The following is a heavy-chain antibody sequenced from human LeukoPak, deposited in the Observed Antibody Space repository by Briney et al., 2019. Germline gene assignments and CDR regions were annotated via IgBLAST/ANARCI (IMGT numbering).Heavy chain of an antibody. CDR3: ARTVVVTYYYGMEV. CDR2: ISYDGSNK. CDR1: GLTFSSYA. Sequence: GRSLRLSCAASGLTFSSYAMHWVRQAPGKGLEWVAVISYDGSNKYYADSVKGRFTISRDNSKNTLYLQMNSLRAEDTAVYYCARTVVVTYYYGMEVWGQGTTVTVSS. D-gene: IGHD2-21*01. V-gene: IGHV3-30-3*01. J-gene: IGHJ6*01.